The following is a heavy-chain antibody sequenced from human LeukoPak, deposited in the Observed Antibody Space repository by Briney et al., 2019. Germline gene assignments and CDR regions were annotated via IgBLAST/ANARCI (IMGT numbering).Heavy chain of an antibody. D-gene: IGHD3-16*01. Sequence: ASVKVSCKAFGYTFTSNYMHWVRQAPGQGPEWMGVISPSGGSTTYAQKFQGRVTLTRDMSTSTDYLELSSLRSDDTVVYYCARMGAQGGWFDPWGQGTLVTVSS. CDR2: ISPSGGST. J-gene: IGHJ5*02. CDR1: GYTFTSNY. CDR3: ARMGAQGGWFDP. V-gene: IGHV1-46*03.